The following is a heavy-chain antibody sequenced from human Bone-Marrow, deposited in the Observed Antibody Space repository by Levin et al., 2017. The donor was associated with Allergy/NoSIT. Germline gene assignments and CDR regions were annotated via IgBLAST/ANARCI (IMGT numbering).Heavy chain of an antibody. CDR1: GYTFSSYD. Sequence: ASVKVSCKASGYTFSSYDINWVRQATGQGLEWMGWMDPNSGNTHFAPKFQGRVTLTRSNSISTAYMELSSLRSEDTAVYYCARVGCPSDYYDSSGHRRREVQGRVQVHRRKYRITADVESDRRGAEDTAVDYGARVGGPSDYYDSSGQRRRFLHWGQGTLVTVSS. CDR3: ARVGCPSDYYDSSGHRRREVQGRVQVHRRKYRITADVESDRRGAEDTAVDYGARVGGPSDYYDSSGQRRRFLH. J-gene: IGHJ1*01. V-gene: IGHV1-8*01. D-gene: IGHD3-22*01. CDR2: MDPNSGNT.